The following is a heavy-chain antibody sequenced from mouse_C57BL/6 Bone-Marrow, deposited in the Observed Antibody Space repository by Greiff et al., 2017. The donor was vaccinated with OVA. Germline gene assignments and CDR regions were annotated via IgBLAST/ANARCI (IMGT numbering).Heavy chain of an antibody. CDR1: GYTFTSYW. Sequence: LKQSGASVKMSCKASGYTFTSYWITWVKQRPGQGLEWIGDIYPGSDSTNYNEKFKSKATLTVDTSSSTAYMQLSSLTSEDSAVYYCARKVMISHWYFDVWGTGTTVTVSS. J-gene: IGHJ1*03. V-gene: IGHV1-55*01. CDR3: ARKVMISHWYFDV. D-gene: IGHD2-3*01. CDR2: IYPGSDST.